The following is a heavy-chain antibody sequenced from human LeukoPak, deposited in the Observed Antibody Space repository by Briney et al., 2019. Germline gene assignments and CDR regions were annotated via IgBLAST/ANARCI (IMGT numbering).Heavy chain of an antibody. CDR2: ISSSSSYI. CDR1: GFTFSSYS. CDR3: AREKLEVPGFDY. D-gene: IGHD1-1*01. V-gene: IGHV3-21*01. Sequence: GGSLRLSCAASGFTFSSYSMNWVRQAPGKGLEWVLSISSSSSYIYYADSVKGRFTLSRDNAKNSLYLQMNSLRAEDTAVYYCAREKLEVPGFDYWGQGTLVTASS. J-gene: IGHJ4*02.